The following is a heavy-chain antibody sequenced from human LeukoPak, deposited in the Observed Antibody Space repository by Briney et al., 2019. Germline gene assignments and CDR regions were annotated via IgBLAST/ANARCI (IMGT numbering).Heavy chain of an antibody. CDR2: IWYEGSNK. Sequence: GRSLRLSCAASGFTFSSYGMHWVRQAPGKGLEWVAVIWYEGSNKYYAASVKGRFTISRDNSKNTLYLQMNSLRAEDTAVYYCASERSLLDAFDIWGQGTMVTVSS. D-gene: IGHD4-17*01. V-gene: IGHV3-33*01. CDR1: GFTFSSYG. CDR3: ASERSLLDAFDI. J-gene: IGHJ3*02.